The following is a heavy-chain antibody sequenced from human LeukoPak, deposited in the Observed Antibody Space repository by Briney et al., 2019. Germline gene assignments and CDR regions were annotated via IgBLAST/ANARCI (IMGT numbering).Heavy chain of an antibody. CDR1: GGSINSY. V-gene: IGHV4-4*07. J-gene: IGHJ4*02. CDR2: ISGSGTI. D-gene: IGHD3-10*01. Sequence: PSETLSLTCTVSGGSINSYWSWIRQPAGKGLEWIGRISGSGTITYNPALQSRLSISIDTSKNQFSLKLMSVTAADTAVYYCARGRRDHSYGSLFYFDSWGQGTLVTVSS. CDR3: ARGRRDHSYGSLFYFDS.